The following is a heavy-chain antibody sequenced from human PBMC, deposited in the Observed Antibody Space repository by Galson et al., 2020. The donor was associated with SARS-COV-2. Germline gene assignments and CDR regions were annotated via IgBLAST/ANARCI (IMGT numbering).Heavy chain of an antibody. J-gene: IGHJ4*02. V-gene: IGHV3-74*01. D-gene: IGHD7-27*01. Sequence: GGSLRLSCAVSGFTFSSYWMHWVRQAPGKGRVWFYRIYRGGGSTTTADPVKGGFTISGNNAKNTLYLQMNSLRAEDTAVYYCARGDMGNDYFDYWGQGTLVTVSS. CDR3: ARGDMGNDYFDY. CDR1: GFTFSSYW. CDR2: IYRGGGST.